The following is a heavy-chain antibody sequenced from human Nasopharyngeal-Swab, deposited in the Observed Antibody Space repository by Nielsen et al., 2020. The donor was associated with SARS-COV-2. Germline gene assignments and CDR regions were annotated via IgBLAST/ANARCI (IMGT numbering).Heavy chain of an antibody. CDR3: AREGFLEWFNYYGMDV. J-gene: IGHJ6*02. D-gene: IGHD3-3*01. CDR2: ISISSSYI. CDR1: GFTFSSYS. V-gene: IGHV3-21*04. Sequence: GESLKISCAASGFTFSSYSMNWVRQAPGKGLEWVSSISISSSYIYYADSVKGRFTISRDNAKNSLYLQMNSLRAEDTAVYYCAREGFLEWFNYYGMDVWGQGTTVTVSS.